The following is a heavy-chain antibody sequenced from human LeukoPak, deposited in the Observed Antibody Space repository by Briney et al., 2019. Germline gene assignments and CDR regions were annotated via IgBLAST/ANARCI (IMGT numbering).Heavy chain of an antibody. J-gene: IGHJ5*02. V-gene: IGHV3-21*01. CDR3: ARDSGNSWYNWFDP. CDR2: ISSSSSYI. Sequence: GGSLRLSCAASGFTFSSYSMNWVRQAPGKGLEWVSSISSSSSYIYYADSVKGRFTISRDNAKNSLYLQMNNLRAEDTAVYYCARDSGNSWYNWFDPWGQGTLVTVSS. D-gene: IGHD3-9*01. CDR1: GFTFSSYS.